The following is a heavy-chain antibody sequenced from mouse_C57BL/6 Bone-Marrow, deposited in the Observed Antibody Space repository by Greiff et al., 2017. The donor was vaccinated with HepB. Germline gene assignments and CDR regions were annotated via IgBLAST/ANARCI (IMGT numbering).Heavy chain of an antibody. CDR3: ARVDGGY. CDR1: GFSLTSYS. V-gene: IGHV2-2*01. J-gene: IGHJ2*01. D-gene: IGHD2-3*01. Sequence: VQRVESGPGLVQPSQSLSITCTVSGFSLTSYSVHWVRQSPGKGLEWLGVIWSGGSTDYNAAFISRLSISNDNSKSKFFFKMTLLQADDTSIYYFARVDGGYWGQGTTLSVSS. CDR2: IWSGGST.